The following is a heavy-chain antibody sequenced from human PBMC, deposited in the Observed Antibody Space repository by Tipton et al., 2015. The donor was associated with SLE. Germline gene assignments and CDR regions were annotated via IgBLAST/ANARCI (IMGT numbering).Heavy chain of an antibody. CDR2: IYHMGST. CDR3: ARDPGGATAEYFQH. Sequence: TLSLTCAVSGYSILRAYYCGWIRQPPGKGLEWIGGIYHMGSTYYKPSLTRRVTIYVDTSKNQFSLKLSSVTAADTAEYYCARDPGGATAEYFQHWGQGTLVTVSS. J-gene: IGHJ1*01. V-gene: IGHV4-38-2*02. CDR1: GYSILRAYY. D-gene: IGHD1-26*01.